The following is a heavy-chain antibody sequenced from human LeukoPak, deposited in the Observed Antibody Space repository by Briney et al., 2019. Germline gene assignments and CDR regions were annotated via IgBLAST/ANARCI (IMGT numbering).Heavy chain of an antibody. J-gene: IGHJ4*02. CDR1: GGSFSGYY. Sequence: SETLSLTCAVYGGSFSGYYWSWLRQPPGKGLEWIGEINHSGSTNYNPPLKSRVTISVDTSKNQFSLKLSSVTAADTAVYYCARWYYYGSGSSQWGQGTLVTVSS. D-gene: IGHD3-10*01. CDR3: ARWYYYGSGSSQ. V-gene: IGHV4-34*01. CDR2: INHSGST.